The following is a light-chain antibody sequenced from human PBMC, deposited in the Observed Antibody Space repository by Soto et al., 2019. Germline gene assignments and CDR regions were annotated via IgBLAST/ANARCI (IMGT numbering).Light chain of an antibody. CDR2: GAS. Sequence: EIVWTQSPGTLSLSPGKRATLSCRASQSISSNYLAWYQKKPGQAPRLLIHGASSRATGIPDRFSGSGSGTDFTLTISRLEPEDFVVYYCQQYGSSPDTFGQGTRLEI. CDR3: QQYGSSPDT. CDR1: QSISSNY. V-gene: IGKV3-20*01. J-gene: IGKJ5*01.